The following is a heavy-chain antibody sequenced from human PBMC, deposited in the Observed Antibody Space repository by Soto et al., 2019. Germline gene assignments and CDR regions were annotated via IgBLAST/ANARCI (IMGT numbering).Heavy chain of an antibody. CDR1: GYTFTGYY. CDR2: INPNSGGT. CDR3: ARGITIFGVVIPYDPYYYYYGMDV. V-gene: IGHV1-2*04. D-gene: IGHD3-3*01. J-gene: IGHJ6*02. Sequence: ASVKVSCKASGYTFTGYYMHWVRQAPGQGLEWMGWINPNSGGTNYAQKFQGWVTMTRDKSISTAYMELSRLRYDDTAVYYCARGITIFGVVIPYDPYYYYYGMDVWGQGTTVTVSS.